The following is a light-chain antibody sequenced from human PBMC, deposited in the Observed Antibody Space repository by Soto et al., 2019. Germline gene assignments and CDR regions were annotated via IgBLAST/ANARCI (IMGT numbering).Light chain of an antibody. CDR3: QQYNSYSPT. V-gene: IGKV1-5*03. J-gene: IGKJ1*01. CDR1: QSINTW. CDR2: KAS. Sequence: DIQMTQSPSTLSGSVGDRVTITCRASQSINTWLAWYQQKPGKAPKLLIYKASSLESGVPSRFSGSGSGKEFTLTISSLQPDDFATYYCQQYNSYSPTFGQGTRVEIK.